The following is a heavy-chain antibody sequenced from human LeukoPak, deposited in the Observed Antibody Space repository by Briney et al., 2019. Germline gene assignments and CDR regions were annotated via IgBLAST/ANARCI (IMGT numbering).Heavy chain of an antibody. CDR2: VAWDGGGT. Sequence: PGGSLRLSCAASGFNFDDYTMHWVRQAPGKGLEWVSLVAWDGGGTFFADSVKGRFTVSRDDAKNTLFLQMNSLSAEDAAVYYCARDPRRFSLGYYHSSHGYNGMDVWGQGTTVTVSS. V-gene: IGHV3-43*01. J-gene: IGHJ6*02. CDR3: ARDPRRFSLGYYHSSHGYNGMDV. CDR1: GFNFDDYT. D-gene: IGHD3-3*01.